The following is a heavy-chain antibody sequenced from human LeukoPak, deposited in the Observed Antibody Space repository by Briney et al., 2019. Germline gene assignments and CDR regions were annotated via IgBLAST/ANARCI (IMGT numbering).Heavy chain of an antibody. V-gene: IGHV1-8*01. CDR2: MNPNSGNT. D-gene: IGHD3-22*01. J-gene: IGHJ5*02. CDR1: GYTFTSYD. CDR3: TTARSYYDSIGWFDP. Sequence: ASVKVSCKASGYTFTSYDINWVRQATGQGLEWMGWMNPNSGNTGYAQKFQGRATMTRNTSISTAYMKLSSLRSEDTAVYYCTTARSYYDSIGWFDPWGQGTLVTVSS.